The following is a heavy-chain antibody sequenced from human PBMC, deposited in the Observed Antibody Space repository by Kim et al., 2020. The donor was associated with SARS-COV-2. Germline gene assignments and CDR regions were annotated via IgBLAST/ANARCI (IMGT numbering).Heavy chain of an antibody. V-gene: IGHV4-39*01. CDR3: ARHSRIVVVPAAILA. D-gene: IGHD2-2*01. J-gene: IGHJ4*02. CDR1: GGSISSSSYY. Sequence: SGTLSLTCTVSGGSISSSSYYWGWIRQPPGKGLEWIGSIYYSGSTYYNPSLKSRVTISVDTSKNQFSLKLISVTAADTAVYYCARHSRIVVVPAAILAWGQGTLVTVSS. CDR2: IYYSGST.